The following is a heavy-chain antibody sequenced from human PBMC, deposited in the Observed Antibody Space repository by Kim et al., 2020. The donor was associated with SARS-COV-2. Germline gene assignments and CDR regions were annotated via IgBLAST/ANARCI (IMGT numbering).Heavy chain of an antibody. J-gene: IGHJ6*03. Sequence: SVKVSCKASGGTFSSYAISWVRQAPGQGLEWMGRIIPILGIANYAQKFQGRVTITADKSTSTAYMELSSLRSEDTAVYYCALYSSSSGYYYMDVWGKGTTVTVSS. D-gene: IGHD6-6*01. CDR3: ALYSSSSGYYYMDV. CDR1: GGTFSSYA. V-gene: IGHV1-69*04. CDR2: IIPILGIA.